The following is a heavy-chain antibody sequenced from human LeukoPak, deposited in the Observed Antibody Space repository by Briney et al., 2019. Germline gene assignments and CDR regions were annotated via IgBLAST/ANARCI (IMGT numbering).Heavy chain of an antibody. J-gene: IGHJ4*02. V-gene: IGHV4-4*02. CDR3: ARDGYSAYDRDLDH. D-gene: IGHD5-12*01. CDR2: ISHNGNT. Sequence: SETLSLTCTISGASISDTNWWTWVRQPPGKGLEWIGEISHNGNTNYSPSLKSRVTISVDKSKNQFSLRLDSVTAADTAVYYCARDGYSAYDRDLDHWGQGALVTVSS. CDR1: GASISDTNW.